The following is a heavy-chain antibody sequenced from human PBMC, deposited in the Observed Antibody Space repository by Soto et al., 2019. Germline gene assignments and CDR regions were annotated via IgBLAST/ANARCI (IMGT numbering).Heavy chain of an antibody. V-gene: IGHV1-69*06. J-gene: IGHJ3*02. CDR2: IIPIFGTA. D-gene: IGHD1-1*01. Sequence: QVQLVQSGAEVKKPGSSVKVSCKASGGTFSSYAISWVRQAPGQGLEWMGGIIPIFGTANYAQKFQGRVTITADKSTSTAYMELSSLRSEGTAVYYCASQGSLNYNDAFDIWGQGTMVTVSS. CDR3: ASQGSLNYNDAFDI. CDR1: GGTFSSYA.